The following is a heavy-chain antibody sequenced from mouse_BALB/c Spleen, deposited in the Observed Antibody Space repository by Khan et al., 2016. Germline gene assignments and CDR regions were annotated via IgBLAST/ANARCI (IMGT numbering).Heavy chain of an antibody. V-gene: IGHV9-3*02. CDR1: GYSFTNYG. D-gene: IGHD1-1*01. Sequence: QIQLVQSGPELKKPGETVKISCKASGYSFTNYGMNWVKQAPGKGLKWMGWIDTNTGEPTYAEAFKGRFAFSLETSAITAYLQINNLKNDDTATDFCARWGYYYAWFAYWGQGTLVTVSA. CDR3: ARWGYYYAWFAY. J-gene: IGHJ3*01. CDR2: IDTNTGEP.